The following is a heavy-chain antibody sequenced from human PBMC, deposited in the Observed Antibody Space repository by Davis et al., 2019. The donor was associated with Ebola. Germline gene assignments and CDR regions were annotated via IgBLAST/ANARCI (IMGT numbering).Heavy chain of an antibody. CDR3: AKTGGSYYYYGMDV. V-gene: IGHV3-30*18. CDR2: ISYDGSNK. Sequence: GESLKISCAASGFTFSSYGMHWVRQAPGKGLEWMAVISYDGSNKYYADSVKGRFTISRDNSKNTLYLQMNSLRAEDTAVYYCAKTGGSYYYYGMDVWGQGTTVTVSS. CDR1: GFTFSSYG. J-gene: IGHJ6*02. D-gene: IGHD1-26*01.